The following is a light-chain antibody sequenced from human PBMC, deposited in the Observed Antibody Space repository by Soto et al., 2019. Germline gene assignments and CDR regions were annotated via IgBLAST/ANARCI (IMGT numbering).Light chain of an antibody. Sequence: VLTQSPATLSLSPGERGTLAGGASQSVSSSYVAWYQHKPGLAPRLLIHDTSSRAIGIPDRLSGSKSGTNFTLTIRRMEPEDVGMYYCQQYGSSPITFGQGTRLEI. CDR1: QSVSSSY. J-gene: IGKJ5*01. V-gene: IGKV3D-20*01. CDR3: QQYGSSPIT. CDR2: DTS.